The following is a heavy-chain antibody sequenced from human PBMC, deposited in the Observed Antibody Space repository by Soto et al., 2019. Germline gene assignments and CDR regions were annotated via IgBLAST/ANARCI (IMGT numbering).Heavy chain of an antibody. Sequence: QVQLVQSGAEVKKPGSSVKVSCKASGGTFSSYAISWVRRAPGQGLEWMGGIIPIFGTANYAQKFQGRVTVAADEYTSTASMELSSLRAEDTAVYYCGRVRVLGYCSGGRCYCFDYWGQGALVTVS. D-gene: IGHD2-15*01. J-gene: IGHJ4*02. CDR3: GRVRVLGYCSGGRCYCFDY. CDR2: IIPIFGTA. CDR1: GGTFSSYA. V-gene: IGHV1-69*01.